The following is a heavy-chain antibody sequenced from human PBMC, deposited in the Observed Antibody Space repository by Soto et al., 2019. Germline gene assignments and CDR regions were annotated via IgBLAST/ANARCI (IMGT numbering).Heavy chain of an antibody. Sequence: QVQLQESGPGLVKPSETLSLTCTVSGGSVSGYYWSWIRQPPGKGLEWIGNTHYSVTSTYNPSLKSRVTISLDTSNTQYSLRLTFVPAADAAVYYCARGPQWLRSDNWFDPWGEGTRVTVSS. CDR1: GGSVSGYY. CDR3: ARGPQWLRSDNWFDP. V-gene: IGHV4-59*02. D-gene: IGHD6-19*01. J-gene: IGHJ5*02. CDR2: THYSVTS.